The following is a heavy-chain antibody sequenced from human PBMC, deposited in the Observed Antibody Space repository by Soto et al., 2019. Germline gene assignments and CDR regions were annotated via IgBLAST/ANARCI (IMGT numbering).Heavy chain of an antibody. J-gene: IGHJ4*02. D-gene: IGHD2-2*01. Sequence: QVQLVQSGAEVKKPGASVKLSCKTSGYTFSNYYINWVQQAPGQGLEWMGRINPSGGSTSYAQKFQGRVTMTRVTSTSTVYMDLSSLRSEDTAVYYCARSQEVVVVPAAPIDYWGQGTLVTVSS. CDR2: INPSGGST. CDR1: GYTFSNYY. CDR3: ARSQEVVVVPAAPIDY. V-gene: IGHV1-46*01.